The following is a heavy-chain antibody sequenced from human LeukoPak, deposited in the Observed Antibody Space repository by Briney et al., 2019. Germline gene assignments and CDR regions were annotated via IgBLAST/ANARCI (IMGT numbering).Heavy chain of an antibody. J-gene: IGHJ4*02. Sequence: ASVKVSCKASGYTFTSYDIHWVRQATGQGLEWMGWMHPNSGNAGYAQKFQGRVTMTRNTSISTAYMELSSLRSEDTAVYYCAKGGYSGYDGGDHWGQGTLVTVSS. D-gene: IGHD5-12*01. V-gene: IGHV1-8*01. CDR2: MHPNSGNA. CDR1: GYTFTSYD. CDR3: AKGGYSGYDGGDH.